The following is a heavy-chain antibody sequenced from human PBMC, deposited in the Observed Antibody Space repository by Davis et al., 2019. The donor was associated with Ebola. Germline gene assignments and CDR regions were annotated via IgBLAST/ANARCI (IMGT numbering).Heavy chain of an antibody. CDR3: ARGLTYYYDSSGYY. CDR1: GFTFSSYA. Sequence: ESLKISCAASGFTFSSYAMSWVRQAPGKRLEWIGYIHYSGSTYYNPSLKSRLTISRDTSKNQFSLKLSSVTAADTAVYYCARGLTYYYDSSGYYRGQGTLVTVSS. D-gene: IGHD3-22*01. CDR2: IHYSGST. J-gene: IGHJ4*02. V-gene: IGHV4-59*12.